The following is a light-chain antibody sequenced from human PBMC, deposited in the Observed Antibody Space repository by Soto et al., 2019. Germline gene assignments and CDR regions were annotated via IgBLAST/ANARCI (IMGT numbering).Light chain of an antibody. J-gene: IGLJ1*01. Sequence: HSELTQAASGSGSPGQSITISCTGTSSDVGGYNYVSWYQQHPGKAPKLMIYDVSNRPSGVSNRFSGSKSGNTASLTISGLQAEDEADYYCSSYTSSSTYVFGTGTKVTVL. V-gene: IGLV2-14*01. CDR2: DVS. CDR1: SSDVGGYNY. CDR3: SSYTSSSTYV.